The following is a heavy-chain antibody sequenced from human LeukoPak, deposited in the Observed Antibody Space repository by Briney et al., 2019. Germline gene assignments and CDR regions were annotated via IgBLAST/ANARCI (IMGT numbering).Heavy chain of an antibody. CDR3: ARGPYYYDSSGNFDY. J-gene: IGHJ4*02. V-gene: IGHV4-61*02. CDR1: GGSISSGNYY. Sequence: SETLSLTCTVSGGSISSGNYYWSWIRQPAGKGLEWIGRIYTSGSSNYNPSLKSRVTISVDTSKNQFSLKWGSVTAADTAVYYCARGPYYYDSSGNFDYWGQGTLVTVSS. D-gene: IGHD3-22*01. CDR2: IYTSGSS.